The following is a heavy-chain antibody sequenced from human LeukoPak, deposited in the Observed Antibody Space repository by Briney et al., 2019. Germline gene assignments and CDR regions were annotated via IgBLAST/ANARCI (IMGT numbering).Heavy chain of an antibody. CDR1: GYTFTNYG. CDR2: MNPNSGNT. Sequence: ASVKVSCKASGYTFTNYGISWVRQAPGQGLEWMGWMNPNSGNTGYAQKFQGRVTMTRNTSISTAYMELSSLRSEDTAVYYCAIRPVGYCSSTSCYYYWFDPWGQGTLVTVSS. CDR3: AIRPVGYCSSTSCYYYWFDP. D-gene: IGHD2-2*01. V-gene: IGHV1-8*02. J-gene: IGHJ5*02.